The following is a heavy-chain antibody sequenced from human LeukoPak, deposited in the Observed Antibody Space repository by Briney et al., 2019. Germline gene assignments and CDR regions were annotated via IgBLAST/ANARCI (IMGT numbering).Heavy chain of an antibody. V-gene: IGHV1-2*02. CDR1: GYTFTGYY. Sequence: ASVKVSCKASGYTFTGYYMHWVRQAPGQGLEWMGWINPNSGGTNYAQKFQGRVTMTRDTSISTAYMELSRLRAEDTALYYRAKDLSGSYFFDYWGQGTLVTVSS. CDR2: INPNSGGT. D-gene: IGHD1-26*01. CDR3: AKDLSGSYFFDY. J-gene: IGHJ4*02.